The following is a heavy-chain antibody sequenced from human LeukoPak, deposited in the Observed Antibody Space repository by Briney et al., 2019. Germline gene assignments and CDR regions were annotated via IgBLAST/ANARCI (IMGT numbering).Heavy chain of an antibody. CDR3: AKAIVVVPAATQPFDY. CDR1: GFTFSSYG. J-gene: IGHJ4*02. V-gene: IGHV3-30*02. Sequence: PGGSLRLSCAASGFTFSSYGMHWVRQAPGKGLEWVAFIRYDGSNKYYADSVKGRFTISRDNSKNTLYLQMNSLRAEDTAVYYCAKAIVVVPAATQPFDYWGQGTLVTVSS. D-gene: IGHD2-2*01. CDR2: IRYDGSNK.